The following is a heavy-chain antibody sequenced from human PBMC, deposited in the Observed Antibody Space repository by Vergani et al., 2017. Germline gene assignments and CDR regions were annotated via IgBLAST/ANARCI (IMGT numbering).Heavy chain of an antibody. V-gene: IGHV4-30-2*05. CDR1: GGSISSGGYS. CDR2: IYHSGST. Sequence: QLQLQESGSGLVKPSQTLSLTCAVSGGSISSGGYSWSWIRQPPGKGLEWIGYIYHSGSTYYNPSLKSRVTISVDTSKNQFSLKLSSVTAADTAVYYCARDRGSGSYYDFDYWGQGTLVTVSS. D-gene: IGHD1-26*01. CDR3: ARDRGSGSYYDFDY. J-gene: IGHJ4*02.